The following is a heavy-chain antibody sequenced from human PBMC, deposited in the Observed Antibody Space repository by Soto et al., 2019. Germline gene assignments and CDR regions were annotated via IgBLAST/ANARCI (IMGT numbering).Heavy chain of an antibody. CDR1: GGSISSYY. CDR2: VYYGGST. V-gene: IGHV4-59*01. D-gene: IGHD1-26*01. CDR3: ARSKSGSYFRY. Sequence: SETLSLTCTVSGGSISSYYWSWIRQPPGKGLEWIGYVYYGGSTNYNPSLKSRVTISVDTSKNQFSLKLSSVTAADTAVYYCARSKSGSYFRYWGQVTLVTFSS. J-gene: IGHJ4*02.